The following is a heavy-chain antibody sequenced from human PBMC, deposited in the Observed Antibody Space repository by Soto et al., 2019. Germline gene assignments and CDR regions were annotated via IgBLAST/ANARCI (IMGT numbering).Heavy chain of an antibody. J-gene: IGHJ2*01. CDR3: TRPNDSGDYDWYFDL. CDR1: GFTFSDSA. Sequence: PGGSLRLSCAASGFTFSDSALHWVRQASGKGLERVGRIRTKVNDHATIYTASVRGRFTISRDDSKNTAFLQMDSLKTEDTAIYYCTRPNDSGDYDWYFDLWGRGTLVTVSS. CDR2: IRTKVNDHAT. D-gene: IGHD4-17*01. V-gene: IGHV3-73*01.